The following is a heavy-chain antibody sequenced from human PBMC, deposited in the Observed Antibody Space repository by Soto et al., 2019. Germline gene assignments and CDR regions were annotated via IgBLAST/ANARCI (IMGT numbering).Heavy chain of an antibody. D-gene: IGHD3-22*01. V-gene: IGHV3-23*01. CDR1: GFTFSSYA. J-gene: IGHJ4*02. Sequence: GGSLRLSCAASGFTFSSYAMSWVRQAPGKGLEWVSAISGSGGSTYYADSVKGRFNISRDNSKNTLYLQMNSLRAEDTAVYYCATNYYDSSGYYYWGQGTLVTVSS. CDR2: ISGSGGST. CDR3: ATNYYDSSGYYY.